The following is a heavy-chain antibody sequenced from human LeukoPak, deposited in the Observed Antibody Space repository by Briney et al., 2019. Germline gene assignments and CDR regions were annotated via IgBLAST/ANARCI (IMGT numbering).Heavy chain of an antibody. CDR3: ARGYCSSCMDV. J-gene: IGHJ6*02. CDR1: GGSISSYY. CDR2: ICYSGST. Sequence: PSETLSLTCTVSGGSISSYYWSWIRQPPGKGLEWIGYICYSGSTNYNPSLKSRVTISVDTSKNQFSLKLSSVTAADTAVYYCARGYCSSCMDVWGQGTTVTVSS. D-gene: IGHD2-15*01. V-gene: IGHV4-59*01.